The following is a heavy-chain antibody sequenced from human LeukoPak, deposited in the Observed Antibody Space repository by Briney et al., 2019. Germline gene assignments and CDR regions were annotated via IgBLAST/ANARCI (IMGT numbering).Heavy chain of an antibody. Sequence: GGSLRLSCAVSGFTFTNYWMSWARQPPGKGLEWVANIYLDGSRAYYVDSVKGRFTISRDNAKNSLFLQMNSLSAEDTAVYYCGRAGPVTKDHFKDVWGKGTTVTVSS. J-gene: IGHJ6*04. D-gene: IGHD2-2*01. CDR2: IYLDGSRA. V-gene: IGHV3-7*01. CDR3: GRAGPVTKDHFKDV. CDR1: GFTFTNYW.